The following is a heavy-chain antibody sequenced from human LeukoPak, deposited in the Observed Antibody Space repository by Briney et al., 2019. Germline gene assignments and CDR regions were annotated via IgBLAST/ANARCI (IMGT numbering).Heavy chain of an antibody. D-gene: IGHD5-12*01. CDR2: IYHSGST. CDR1: GYSISSGYY. V-gene: IGHV4-38-2*02. Sequence: PSETLSLTCTVSGYSISSGYYWGWIRPPPGKGLEWIGIIYHSGSTYYNPSLKSRVTTSVDTSENQFSLKLSSVTAADTAVYYCARVLVATIIDYWGQGTLVTVSS. CDR3: ARVLVATIIDY. J-gene: IGHJ4*02.